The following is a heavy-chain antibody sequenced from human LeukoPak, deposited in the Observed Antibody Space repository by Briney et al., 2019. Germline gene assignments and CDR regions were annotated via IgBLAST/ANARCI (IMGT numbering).Heavy chain of an antibody. Sequence: GGSLRLSCAASGFIFSSYSMNWVRQAPGKGLDWVSSISSSSIYIYYADSVKGRFTFSRDNPKTSLYLQMTTLRARDTAAYYCARGGTWYCSGGSCYSSDYWGQGTLVTVSS. J-gene: IGHJ4*02. V-gene: IGHV3-21*01. CDR2: ISSSSIYI. D-gene: IGHD2-15*01. CDR3: ARGGTWYCSGGSCYSSDY. CDR1: GFIFSSYS.